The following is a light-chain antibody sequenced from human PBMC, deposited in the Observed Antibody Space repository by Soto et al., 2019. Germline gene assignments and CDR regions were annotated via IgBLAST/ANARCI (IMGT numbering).Light chain of an antibody. CDR1: QSVLYSSNNKNY. Sequence: DIVMTQSPDSLAVSLGERATIHCKSSQSVLYSSNNKNYLAWYQQKPVQPPNLLIYWASTRESGVPDRFSGSGSGTYFTLTISSLQAEDVAVYYCQQYYSTPLTFGGGTKVEIK. V-gene: IGKV4-1*01. CDR3: QQYYSTPLT. J-gene: IGKJ4*01. CDR2: WAS.